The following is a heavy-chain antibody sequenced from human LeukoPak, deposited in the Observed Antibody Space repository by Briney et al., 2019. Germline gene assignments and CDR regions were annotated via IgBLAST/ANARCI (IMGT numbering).Heavy chain of an antibody. V-gene: IGHV1-69*05. CDR3: ARDLWYYVSGRPEDYYYYYYMDV. CDR2: IIPIFGTA. CDR1: GGTFSSYA. D-gene: IGHD3-10*01. Sequence: SVKVSCKASGGTFSSYAISWVRQAPGQGLEWMGRIIPIFGTANYAQKFQGRVTITTDEATSTAYMELSSLRSEDTAVYYCARDLWYYVSGRPEDYYYYYYMDVWGKGNTVTVSS. J-gene: IGHJ6*03.